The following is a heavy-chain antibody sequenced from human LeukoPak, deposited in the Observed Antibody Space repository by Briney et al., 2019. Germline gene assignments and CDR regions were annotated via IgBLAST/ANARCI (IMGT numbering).Heavy chain of an antibody. D-gene: IGHD1-1*01. CDR3: ARLVATTGRLYFDH. CDR1: GFTVSSNY. J-gene: IGHJ4*02. CDR2: IYSGGNT. Sequence: GGSLRLSCAASGFTVSSNYMGWVRQAPGKGLEYVSVIYSGGNTYYAGSVKGRFTISRDNSKNTVYLQMNSLRAEDTAVFYCARLVATTGRLYFDHWGQGTLVTVSS. V-gene: IGHV3-53*01.